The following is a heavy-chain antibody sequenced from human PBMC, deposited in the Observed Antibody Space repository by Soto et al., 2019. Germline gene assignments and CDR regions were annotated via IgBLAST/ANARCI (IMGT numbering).Heavy chain of an antibody. V-gene: IGHV3-74*03. Sequence: GGSLRLSCAASGFSLNDYWIHWVRQVPGKGLVWVSQINSGGSGTKYADTVRGRFTISRDNAKNTLYLQLNSLRAEDTAVYYCLRGNSGYGNFDYWGQGTRVTVSS. CDR1: GFSLNDYW. CDR3: LRGNSGYGNFDY. CDR2: INSGGSGT. D-gene: IGHD5-12*01. J-gene: IGHJ4*02.